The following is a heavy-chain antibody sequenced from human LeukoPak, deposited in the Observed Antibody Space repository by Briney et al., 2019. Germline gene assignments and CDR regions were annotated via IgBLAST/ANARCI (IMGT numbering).Heavy chain of an antibody. CDR1: GFTFSSYG. CDR3: AKDLRRGWLRLLCYYYVMDV. J-gene: IGHJ6*02. CDR2: ISYDGSNK. D-gene: IGHD5-12*01. Sequence: GGSLRLSCAASGFTFSSYGMHWVRQAPGKGLEWVAVISYDGSNKYYADSVKGRFTISRDNSKNTLYLQMNSLRAEDTAVYYCAKDLRRGWLRLLCYYYVMDVWGQGTTVTVSS. V-gene: IGHV3-30*18.